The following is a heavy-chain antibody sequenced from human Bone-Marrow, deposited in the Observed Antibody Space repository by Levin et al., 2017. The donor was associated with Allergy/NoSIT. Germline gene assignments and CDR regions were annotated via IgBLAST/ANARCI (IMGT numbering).Heavy chain of an antibody. CDR1: GXXXXSXX. CDR3: ARYVKLRQRLFYYYYYMDV. D-gene: IGHD4-17*01. Sequence: ASVKVSCKASGXXXXSXXRRGGGKARGKGLEWMGWISAYNGNTNYAQKLQGRVTMTTDTSTSTAYMELRSLRSDDTAVYYCARYVKLRQRLFYYYYYMDVWGKGTTVTVSS. J-gene: IGHJ6*03. CDR2: ISAYNGNT. V-gene: IGHV1-18*01.